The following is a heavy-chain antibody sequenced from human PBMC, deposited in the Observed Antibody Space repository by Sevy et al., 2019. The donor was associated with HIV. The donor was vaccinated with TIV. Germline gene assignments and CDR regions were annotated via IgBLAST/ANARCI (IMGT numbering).Heavy chain of an antibody. D-gene: IGHD1-26*01. V-gene: IGHV3-74*01. CDR3: TMDEWGSFDY. CDR2: INFDGSST. Sequence: GGSLRLSCAASGFTFRNHWMHWVRQTPGKGLVWVSQINFDGSSTTYADSVKGRFTISRANAKNTLYLQMNSLRAEDTAVYYCTMDEWGSFDYWGQGTLVTVSS. CDR1: GFTFRNHW. J-gene: IGHJ4*02.